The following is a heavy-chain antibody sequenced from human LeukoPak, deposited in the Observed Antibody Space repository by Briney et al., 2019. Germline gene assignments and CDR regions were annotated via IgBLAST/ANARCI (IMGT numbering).Heavy chain of an antibody. V-gene: IGHV4-39*01. CDR2: IYYSGST. Sequence: SETLSLTCTVSGGSISSSSYYWGWIRQPPGKGLEWIGSIYYSGSTYYNPSLKSQVTISVDTSKNQFSLKLSSVTAADTAVYYCASGVVTAYNWFDPWGQGTLVTVSS. D-gene: IGHD3-3*01. CDR3: ASGVVTAYNWFDP. CDR1: GGSISSSSYY. J-gene: IGHJ5*02.